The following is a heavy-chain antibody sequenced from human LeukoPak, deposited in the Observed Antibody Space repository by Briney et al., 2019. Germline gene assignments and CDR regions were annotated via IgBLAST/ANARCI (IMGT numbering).Heavy chain of an antibody. D-gene: IGHD1-26*01. Sequence: ASVKVSCKASGYTFTCYYMHWVRQAPGQGLEWMGWINPNSGGTNYAQKFQGRVTMTRDTSISTAYMELSRLRSDDTAVYYCARAVVRMRATGEYYFDYWGQGTLVTVSS. CDR2: INPNSGGT. V-gene: IGHV1-2*02. J-gene: IGHJ4*02. CDR1: GYTFTCYY. CDR3: ARAVVRMRATGEYYFDY.